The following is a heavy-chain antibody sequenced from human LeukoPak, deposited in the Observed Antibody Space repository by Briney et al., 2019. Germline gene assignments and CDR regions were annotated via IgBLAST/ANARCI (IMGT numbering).Heavy chain of an antibody. J-gene: IGHJ6*02. CDR1: GYTFTSYY. CDR3: ARDPHLRTGYSSGWYPYYYYGMDV. CDR2: INPSGGST. D-gene: IGHD6-19*01. Sequence: ASAKVSCKASGYTFTSYYMHWVRQAPGQGLEWMGIINPSGGSTSYAQKFQGRVTMTRDTSTSTVYMELSSLRSEDTAVYYCARDPHLRTGYSSGWYPYYYYGMDVWGQGTTVTVSS. V-gene: IGHV1-46*01.